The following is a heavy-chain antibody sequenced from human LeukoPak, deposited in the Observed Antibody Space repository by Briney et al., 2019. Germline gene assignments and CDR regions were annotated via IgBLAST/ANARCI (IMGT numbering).Heavy chain of an antibody. J-gene: IGHJ6*03. Sequence: ASVKVSCKASGYVFLGYYIHWVRQAPGQGLEWMGWINPNTGDTKYAQKFQGRVTLSRDTSSTTADMDLSSLTSDDMAVYYCAREGGLRGVIPSNFYYYMDVWGQGTTVAISS. CDR3: AREGGLRGVIPSNFYYYMDV. V-gene: IGHV1-2*02. CDR1: GYVFLGYY. D-gene: IGHD3-10*01. CDR2: INPNTGDT.